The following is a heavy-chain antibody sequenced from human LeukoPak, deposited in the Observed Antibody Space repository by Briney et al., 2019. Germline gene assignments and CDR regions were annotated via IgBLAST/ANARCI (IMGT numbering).Heavy chain of an antibody. D-gene: IGHD1-1*01. J-gene: IGHJ3*02. CDR3: ARRRTGTTLTAFDI. CDR1: GGSIRSHF. CDR2: IYYSGST. V-gene: IGHV4-59*08. Sequence: PSETLSLTCTASGGSIRSHFWSWVRQPPGKGLEWIGYIYYSGSTNYNPSLKSRVTISVDTSKNQFSLKLSSVTAADTAVYYCARRRTGTTLTAFDIWGQGTMVTVSS.